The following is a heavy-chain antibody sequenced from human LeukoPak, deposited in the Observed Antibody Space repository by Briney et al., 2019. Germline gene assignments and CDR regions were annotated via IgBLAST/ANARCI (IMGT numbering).Heavy chain of an antibody. Sequence: GRSLRLSCAASGFTFRSYGLHWVRQAPGKGLEWVSYISSGGSTIYYAGSVKGRFTISRDNAKNSLYLQMNSLRAEDTAVYYCARDYGGNYRAHIDYWGQGTLVTVSS. V-gene: IGHV3-48*03. CDR1: GFTFRSYG. D-gene: IGHD4-23*01. CDR2: ISSGGSTI. J-gene: IGHJ4*02. CDR3: ARDYGGNYRAHIDY.